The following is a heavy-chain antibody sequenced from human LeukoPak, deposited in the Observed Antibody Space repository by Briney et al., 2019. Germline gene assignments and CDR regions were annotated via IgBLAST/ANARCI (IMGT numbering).Heavy chain of an antibody. Sequence: SDTLSLTCAVYGESLNYYYWSWIRQSPGKGLEWIGDIFDGKTINYNPSLKSRVTISAATSSQQFSLNLKSVIAADTAVYFCASGAWAARLNSWAQGALVIVSS. CDR1: GESLNYYY. CDR3: ASGAWAARLNS. CDR2: IFDGKTI. D-gene: IGHD4-23*01. J-gene: IGHJ4*02. V-gene: IGHV4-34*12.